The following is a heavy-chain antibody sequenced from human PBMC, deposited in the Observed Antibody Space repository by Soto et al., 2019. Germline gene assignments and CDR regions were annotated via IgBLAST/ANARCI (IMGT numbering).Heavy chain of an antibody. D-gene: IGHD1-26*01. CDR1: GSPISSHY. CDR3: ARGVWWELDYYYYYGMDV. J-gene: IGHJ6*02. V-gene: IGHV4-59*11. CDR2: IYYTGTA. Sequence: SETLSLTCTVSGSPISSHYWGWFRQPPGQGLEWVAYIYYTGTATYNPSLKSRVTISVDTSKNQFSLKLSSVTAADTAVYYCARGVWWELDYYYYYGMDVWGQGTTVT.